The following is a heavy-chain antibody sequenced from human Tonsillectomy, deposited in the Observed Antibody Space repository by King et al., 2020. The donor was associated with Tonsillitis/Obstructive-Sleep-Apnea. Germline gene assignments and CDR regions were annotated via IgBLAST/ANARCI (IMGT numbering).Heavy chain of an antibody. CDR1: GYSFSSYW. J-gene: IGHJ6*04. CDR3: ARQGRVTTEAV. CDR2: IYPDDSDT. Sequence: VQLVESGAEVKKPGESLKISCKGSGYSFSSYWIAWVRQMPGKGLEWMGIIYPDDSDTRYSPSFQGQVTISADKSISTTYLQWSSLKASDTAMYNCARQGRVTTEAVWGKGTTVTVSS. V-gene: IGHV5-51*01. D-gene: IGHD4-17*01.